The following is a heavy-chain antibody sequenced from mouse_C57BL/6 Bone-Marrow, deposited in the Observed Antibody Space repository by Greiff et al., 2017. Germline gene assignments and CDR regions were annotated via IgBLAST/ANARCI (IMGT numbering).Heavy chain of an antibody. V-gene: IGHV1-82*01. D-gene: IGHD2-1*01. CDR3: ARPIYYGNYVGDY. CDR1: GYAFSSSW. CDR2: IYPGDGDT. Sequence: VKLQESGPELVKPGASVKISCKASGYAFSSSWMNWVKQRPGKGLEWIGRIYPGDGDTNYKGKFKGKATLTADKSSSTAYMQLSSLTSEDSAVYFCARPIYYGNYVGDYWGQGTTRTVSS. J-gene: IGHJ2*01.